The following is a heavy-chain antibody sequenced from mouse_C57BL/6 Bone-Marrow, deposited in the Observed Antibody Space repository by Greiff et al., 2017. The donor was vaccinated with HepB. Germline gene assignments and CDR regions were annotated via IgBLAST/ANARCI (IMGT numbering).Heavy chain of an antibody. D-gene: IGHD1-1*01. V-gene: IGHV2-9-1*01. CDR3: ARNYYGSSSAWFAY. CDR2: IWTGGGT. Sequence: VKVEESGPGLVAPSQSLSITCTVSGFSLTSYAISWVRQPPGKGLEWLGVIWTGGGTNYNSALKSRLSISKDNSKSQVFLKMNSLQTDDTARYYCARNYYGSSSAWFAYWGQGTLVTVSA. J-gene: IGHJ3*01. CDR1: GFSLTSYA.